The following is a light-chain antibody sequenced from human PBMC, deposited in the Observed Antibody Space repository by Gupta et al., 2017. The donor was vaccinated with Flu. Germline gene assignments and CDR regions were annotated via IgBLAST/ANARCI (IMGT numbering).Light chain of an antibody. CDR2: DAS. J-gene: IGKJ4*01. CDR1: QSVSSY. V-gene: IGKV3-11*01. Sequence: EIVLTQSPATLSLSPGERATLSCRASQSVSSYLAWCQQKPGQAPRLLIYDASTRATGIPARFSGSGSGTDFTLTISRLEPEDFAVYYCQHRSNWPPLTFGGGTKVEIK. CDR3: QHRSNWPPLT.